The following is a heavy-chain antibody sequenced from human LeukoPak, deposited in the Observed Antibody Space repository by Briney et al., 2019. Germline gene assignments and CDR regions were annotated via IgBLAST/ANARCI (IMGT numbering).Heavy chain of an antibody. V-gene: IGHV5-51*01. CDR1: GYSFTSYW. J-gene: IGHJ3*02. D-gene: IGHD6-19*01. CDR2: IYPGDSDT. CDR3: ARHAASSGWYAVAFDI. Sequence: GEALKISGKGSGYSFTSYWIGWVRQLPGKGLEWMGIIYPGDSDTRYSPSFQGQVTISADKSISTAYLQWSSLKASDTAMYYCARHAASSGWYAVAFDIWGQGTMVTVSS.